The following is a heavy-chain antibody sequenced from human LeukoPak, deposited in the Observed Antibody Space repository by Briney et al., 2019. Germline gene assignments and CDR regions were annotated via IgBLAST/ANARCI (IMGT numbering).Heavy chain of an antibody. CDR1: GGSFSGYY. CDR2: IYYSGST. V-gene: IGHV4-59*08. J-gene: IGHJ5*02. D-gene: IGHD2-21*02. Sequence: SETLSLTCAVYGGSFSGYYWSWIRQPPGKGLEWIGYIYYSGSTNYNPSLKSRVTISVDTSKNQFSLKLSSVTAADTAVYYCATRTTAYCGGDCDLWGQGTLVTVSS. CDR3: ATRTTAYCGGDCDL.